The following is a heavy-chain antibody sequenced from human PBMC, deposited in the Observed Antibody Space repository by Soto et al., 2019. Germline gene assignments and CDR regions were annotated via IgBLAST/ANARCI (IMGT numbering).Heavy chain of an antibody. CDR3: ARDLGSAVHHIEYGMDV. CDR2: FDPEDGET. Sequence: GASVKVSCKVSGYTLTELSMHWVRQAPGKGLEWMGGFDPEDGETIYAQKFQGRVTITADESTSTAYMELSSPRSEDTAVYYCARDLGSAVHHIEYGMDVWGQGATVTVSS. CDR1: GYTLTELS. V-gene: IGHV1-24*01. D-gene: IGHD3-16*01. J-gene: IGHJ6*02.